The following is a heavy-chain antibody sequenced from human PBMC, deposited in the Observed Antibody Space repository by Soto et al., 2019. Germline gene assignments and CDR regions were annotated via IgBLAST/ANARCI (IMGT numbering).Heavy chain of an antibody. D-gene: IGHD3-10*01. CDR1: GYTFTDYD. CDR2: MNPNTGNT. V-gene: IGHV1-8*02. J-gene: IGHJ4*02. CDR3: ARGFSSYSVH. Sequence: QVQLVQSGAEVKEPGASVRVSCKAYGYTFTDYDINWVRQAAGQGPEWMGWMNPNTGNTAYAQKFQGRLTLTRDTSIGTAYLDLRSLTSKDTAVYYCARGFSSYSVHWAQGTLVTVSS.